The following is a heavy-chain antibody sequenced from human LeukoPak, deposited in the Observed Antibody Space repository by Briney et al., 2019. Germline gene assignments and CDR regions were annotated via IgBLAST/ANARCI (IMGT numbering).Heavy chain of an antibody. V-gene: IGHV3-23*01. CDR2: ISAGGGTT. D-gene: IGHD4-11*01. Sequence: GGVLTLSCAASGFTFTNYAMSWARQAPVKGLEGVSTISAGGGTTYYAYSVKGRFTISTDNSKNTLYLQMNSLRAEDTAVYFCAKVVRGDYSDYFDYWGQGTLVTVSS. CDR1: GFTFTNYA. CDR3: AKVVRGDYSDYFDY. J-gene: IGHJ4*02.